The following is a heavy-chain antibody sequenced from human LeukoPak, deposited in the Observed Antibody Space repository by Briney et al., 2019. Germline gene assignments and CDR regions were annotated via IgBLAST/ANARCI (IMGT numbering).Heavy chain of an antibody. V-gene: IGHV3-21*01. CDR2: ISSSSSYI. CDR1: GFTFSSYS. J-gene: IGHJ3*02. D-gene: IGHD3-3*01. CDR3: ASWYSPYYDFWSGYPTI. Sequence: GGSLRLSCAASGFTFSSYSMNWVRQAPGKGLEWVSSISSSSSYIYYADSVKGRFTISRDNAKNSLYLQMNSLRAEDTAVYYCASWYSPYYDFWSGYPTIWGQGTMVTVSS.